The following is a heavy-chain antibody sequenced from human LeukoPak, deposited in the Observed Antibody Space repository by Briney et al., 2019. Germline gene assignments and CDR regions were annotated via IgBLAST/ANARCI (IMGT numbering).Heavy chain of an antibody. V-gene: IGHV3-48*03. CDR3: ARAEDGSITGFDY. J-gene: IGHJ4*02. CDR1: GFTFSSSE. Sequence: GGSLRLSCAASGFTFSSSEMYWVRQAPGKGLEWISYISSSGSDIYYADFVRGRFTISRDNAKNSLYLQLNSLRAEDTAVYYCARAEDGSITGFDYWGQGTLVTVSS. D-gene: IGHD3-10*01. CDR2: ISSSGSDI.